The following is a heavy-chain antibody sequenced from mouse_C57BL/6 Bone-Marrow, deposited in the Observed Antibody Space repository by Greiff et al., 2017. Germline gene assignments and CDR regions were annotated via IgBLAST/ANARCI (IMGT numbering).Heavy chain of an antibody. D-gene: IGHD1-1*01. CDR2: ISYDGSN. CDR1: GYSITSGYY. Sequence: EVKLVESGPGLVKPSQSLSLTCSVTGYSITSGYYWNWIRQFPGNKLEWMGYISYDGSNNYNPSLKNRISITRDTAKNQLFLKLNSVTTEDTATYYCARLPPTGFAYWGQGTLVTVSA. CDR3: ARLPPTGFAY. V-gene: IGHV3-6*01. J-gene: IGHJ3*01.